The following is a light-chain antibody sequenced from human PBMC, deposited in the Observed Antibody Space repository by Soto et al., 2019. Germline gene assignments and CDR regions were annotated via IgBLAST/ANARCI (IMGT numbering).Light chain of an antibody. V-gene: IGKV3-15*01. J-gene: IGKJ5*01. Sequence: EIVMTQSPATLSVSPGERATLSCRASQSVNSNLAWYQQKPGQAPRLLIYGASTRATGIPARFSGSESGTEFTLTISSLQSEDFAVYYCHHYHNWPMTVGQGTRLEIK. CDR2: GAS. CDR3: HHYHNWPMT. CDR1: QSVNSN.